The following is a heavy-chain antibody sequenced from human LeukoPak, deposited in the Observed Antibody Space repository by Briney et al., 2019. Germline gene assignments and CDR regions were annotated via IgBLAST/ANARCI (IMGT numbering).Heavy chain of an antibody. CDR1: GFSFSSYS. D-gene: IGHD2-2*01. CDR2: ISSSSSYI. V-gene: IGHV3-21*01. J-gene: IGHJ3*02. Sequence: GGSLRLSCVASGFSFSSYSMNWVRQAPGKGLEWVSPISSSSSYIYYADSVKGRFTISRDNAKNSLYLQMNSLRAEDTAVYYCARVRGLSSTGVGAFDIWGQGTMVTVSS. CDR3: ARVRGLSSTGVGAFDI.